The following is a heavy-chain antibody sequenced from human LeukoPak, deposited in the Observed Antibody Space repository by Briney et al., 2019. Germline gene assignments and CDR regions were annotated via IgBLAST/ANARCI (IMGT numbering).Heavy chain of an antibody. D-gene: IGHD3-3*01. CDR2: IIPIFGTA. J-gene: IGHJ4*02. V-gene: IGHV1-69*06. Sequence: GASVKVSCKASGGTFSSYAISWVRQAPGQGLEWMGGIIPIFGTANYAQKFQGRVTITADKSTSTAYMELSSLRSEDTAVYYCARAPPPYDFWSGYYPYWGQGTLVTVSS. CDR3: ARAPPPYDFWSGYYPY. CDR1: GGTFSSYA.